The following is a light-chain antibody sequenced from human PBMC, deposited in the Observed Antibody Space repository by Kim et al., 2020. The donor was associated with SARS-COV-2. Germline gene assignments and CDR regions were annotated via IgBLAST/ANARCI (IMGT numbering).Light chain of an antibody. V-gene: IGKV3-15*01. Sequence: SPGERATLSCRASQSVSSNLAWYQQKPGQAPSLLIYDASTGATGVPARFSGSGSGTEFTLIISSLQSEDFAVYFCQHYNNWPPITFGQGTRLEIK. CDR3: QHYNNWPPIT. J-gene: IGKJ5*01. CDR2: DAS. CDR1: QSVSSN.